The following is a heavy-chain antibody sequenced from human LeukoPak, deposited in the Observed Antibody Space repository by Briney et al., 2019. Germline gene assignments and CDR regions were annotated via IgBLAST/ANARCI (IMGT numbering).Heavy chain of an antibody. CDR3: ARDNYYGMDV. J-gene: IGHJ6*02. CDR2: IYSGGST. CDR1: GFTFSSYW. Sequence: PGGSLRLSCAASGFTFSSYWMSWVRQAPGKGLEWVSVIYSGGSTYYADSVKGRFTISRDNSKNTLYLQMNSLRAEDTAVYYCARDNYYGMDVWGQGTTVTVSS. V-gene: IGHV3-53*01.